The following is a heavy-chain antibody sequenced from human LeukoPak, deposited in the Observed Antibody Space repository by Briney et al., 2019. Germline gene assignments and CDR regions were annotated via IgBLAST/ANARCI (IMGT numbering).Heavy chain of an antibody. CDR3: VRAAVLGNRVWYDY. D-gene: IGHD7-27*01. V-gene: IGHV3-64*01. Sequence: PGGSLRLSCAASGFIFSTYGMHWVRQAPGKGLESVAAISSNADFTFHANSVKGRFSISRDNSKNTLYLQMGSLRVDDMAVYYCVRAAVLGNRVWYDYWGQGTLVTVSS. CDR1: GFIFSTYG. CDR2: ISSNADFT. J-gene: IGHJ4*02.